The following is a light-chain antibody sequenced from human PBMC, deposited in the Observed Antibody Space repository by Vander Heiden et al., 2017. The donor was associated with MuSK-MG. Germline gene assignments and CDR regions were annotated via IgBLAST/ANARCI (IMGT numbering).Light chain of an antibody. CDR2: DAS. CDR1: QDISNY. Sequence: DIQMTQSPSSLSASVGDRVTITCQASQDISNYLNWYQQKPGKAPKLLIYDASNLETGVPSRFSGSGSGTDFTFTISSLQPEDIATYYCQQYENLPPDTFGQGTKLEIK. V-gene: IGKV1-33*01. J-gene: IGKJ2*01. CDR3: QQYENLPPDT.